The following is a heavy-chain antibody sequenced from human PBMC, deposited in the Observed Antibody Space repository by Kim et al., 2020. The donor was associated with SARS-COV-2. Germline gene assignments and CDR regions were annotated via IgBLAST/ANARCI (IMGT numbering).Heavy chain of an antibody. CDR3: AKEGVLYGMDV. CDR1: GFTFSSYG. Sequence: GGSLRLSCAASGFTFSSYGMHWVRQAPGKGLEWVAVIWYDGSNKYYADSVKGRFTISRDNSKNTLYLQMNSLRAEDTAVYYCAKEGVLYGMDVWGQGTTVTVSS. D-gene: IGHD2-8*01. V-gene: IGHV3-33*06. J-gene: IGHJ6*02. CDR2: IWYDGSNK.